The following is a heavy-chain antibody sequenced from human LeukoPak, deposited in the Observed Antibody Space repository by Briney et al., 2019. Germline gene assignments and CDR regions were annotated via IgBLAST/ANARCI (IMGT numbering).Heavy chain of an antibody. V-gene: IGHV4-34*01. Sequence: PSETLSLTCAVYGGSFSGYYWSWIRQPPGKGVEWIGEINHSGSTNRNPSLKSRVTISVDTSKNQFSLKLSSVTAADTAVYYCARHSSGYYYQDPFDIWGQGTMVTVSS. CDR2: INHSGST. J-gene: IGHJ3*02. CDR3: ARHSSGYYYQDPFDI. CDR1: GGSFSGYY. D-gene: IGHD3-22*01.